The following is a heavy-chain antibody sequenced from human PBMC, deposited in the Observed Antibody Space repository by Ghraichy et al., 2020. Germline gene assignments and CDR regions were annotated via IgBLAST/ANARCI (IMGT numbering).Heavy chain of an antibody. Sequence: GGSLRLSCAASGFTFSSSAVSWVRQAPGKGLEWISVITGSGGSTYYADSVKGQFTVSRDNSENAVYLQMNSLRAEDTAVYYCAKNFAAYFYGSGSYFSDYFDSWGQGALVTVSS. CDR2: ITGSGGST. V-gene: IGHV3-23*01. J-gene: IGHJ4*02. D-gene: IGHD3-10*01. CDR1: GFTFSSSA. CDR3: AKNFAAYFYGSGSYFSDYFDS.